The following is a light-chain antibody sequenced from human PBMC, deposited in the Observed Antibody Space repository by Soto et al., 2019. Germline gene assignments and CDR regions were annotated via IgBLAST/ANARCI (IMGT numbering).Light chain of an antibody. V-gene: IGLV1-47*01. CDR2: RND. CDR3: AKWDGSLSVYV. J-gene: IGLJ1*01. CDR1: NSRSGSNY. Sequence: QSVLPQPPSASGTPGQRVTISCSTSNSRSGSNYVYWYQQLPGTAPKLLIYRNDQRPSGVPDRFSGSKSGTSASLAISGLRSEDEADYYCAKWDGSLSVYVFGPGTKVTV.